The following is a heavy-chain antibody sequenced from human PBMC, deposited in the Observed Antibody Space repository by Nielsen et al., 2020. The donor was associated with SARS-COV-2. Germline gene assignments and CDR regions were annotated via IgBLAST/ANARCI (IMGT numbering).Heavy chain of an antibody. V-gene: IGHV5-10-1*01. D-gene: IGHD1-26*01. Sequence: GESLKISCKGSGYSFTSNWITWVRQVPGKGLEWVGRIDPSDSYTNYSPSFQGHVTISVDRAISTAFLRWSSLRASDSAMYYCARPASGTYQNPDSWGQGTLVTVTS. J-gene: IGHJ4*02. CDR2: IDPSDSYT. CDR3: ARPASGTYQNPDS. CDR1: GYSFTSNW.